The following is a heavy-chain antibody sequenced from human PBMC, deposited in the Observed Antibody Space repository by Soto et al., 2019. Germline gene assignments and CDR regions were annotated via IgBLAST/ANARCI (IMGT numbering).Heavy chain of an antibody. CDR1: GGSISSSANF. CDR3: VRNVIDTATTYFDS. CDR2: IFSRGTT. D-gene: IGHD1-1*01. J-gene: IGHJ4*02. V-gene: IGHV4-39*01. Sequence: PSETLSLTCTVSGGSISSSANFWGCIRQPPGKGLEWIGSIFSRGTTYYNPSLKSRVAISVDTSRNQFSLNLRSVTAADTAVYYCVRNVIDTATTYFDSRGQRILVTVSS.